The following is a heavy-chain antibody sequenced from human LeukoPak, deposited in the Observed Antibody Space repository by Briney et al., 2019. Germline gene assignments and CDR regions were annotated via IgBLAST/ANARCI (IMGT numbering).Heavy chain of an antibody. J-gene: IGHJ4*02. CDR2: ISSSGGNT. D-gene: IGHD1-26*01. V-gene: IGHV3-23*01. CDR3: AKASLVGATTFSRRGSDY. CDR1: GFTFSSYA. Sequence: PGGSLRLSCAASGFTFSSYAMNWVRQAPGKGLEWVSAISSSGGNTYFADSVKGRFTISRDNSKNTLYLQMNSLRAEDTAIYYCAKASLVGATTFSRRGSDYWGQGTLVTVSS.